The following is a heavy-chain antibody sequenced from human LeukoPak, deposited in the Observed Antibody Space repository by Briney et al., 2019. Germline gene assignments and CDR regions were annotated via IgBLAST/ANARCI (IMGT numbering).Heavy chain of an antibody. CDR1: GFSFSSYG. D-gene: IGHD3-3*01. CDR2: IRYDGSNK. CDR3: ARGRRYDFWSGYSLDYFGYMDV. J-gene: IGHJ6*03. V-gene: IGHV3-30*02. Sequence: SGGSLRLSCAASGFSFSSYGMYWVRQAPGKGLEWVAFIRYDGSNKYYADSVKGRFTISRDNSKNTLYLQMNSLRAEDTAVYYCARGRRYDFWSGYSLDYFGYMDVWGKGTTVTVSS.